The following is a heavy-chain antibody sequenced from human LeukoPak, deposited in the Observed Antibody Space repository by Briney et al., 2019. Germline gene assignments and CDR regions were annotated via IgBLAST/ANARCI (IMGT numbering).Heavy chain of an antibody. CDR1: GFTFSSYA. CDR3: AKPRGVYYYYYMDV. CDR2: ISYDGGNK. Sequence: GRSLRLSCAASGFTFSSYAMHWVRQAPGKGLEWVAVISYDGGNKYYADSVKGRFTISRDNSKNTLYLQMNSLRAEDTAVYYCAKPRGVYYYYYMDVWGKGTTVTVSS. J-gene: IGHJ6*03. V-gene: IGHV3-30*04. D-gene: IGHD1-14*01.